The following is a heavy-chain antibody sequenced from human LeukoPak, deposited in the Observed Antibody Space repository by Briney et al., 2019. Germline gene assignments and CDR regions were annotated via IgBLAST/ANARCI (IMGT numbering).Heavy chain of an antibody. CDR1: GYSFTSYW. Sequence: GESLKISCKGSGYSFTSYWIGWVRQMPGKGLEWMGIIYPGDSDTRYSPSFQGQVTISADKSISTAYLQWSSLKASDTAMYYCTRLHSADFWSGYYIDYWGQGTLVTVSS. D-gene: IGHD3-3*01. CDR2: IYPGDSDT. J-gene: IGHJ4*02. V-gene: IGHV5-51*01. CDR3: TRLHSADFWSGYYIDY.